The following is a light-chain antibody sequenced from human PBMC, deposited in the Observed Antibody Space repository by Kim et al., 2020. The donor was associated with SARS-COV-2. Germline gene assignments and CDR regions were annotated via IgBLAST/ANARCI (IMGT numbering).Light chain of an antibody. CDR3: LLTLPRLWV. V-gene: IGLV7-46*01. Sequence: PGGTVTLTCNSTAGAVTSGHSPFWFQQKAGQAPRTLIYDTSNRLSWTPARFSGSLIGGNAALTLSGAQPDDEADYFCLLTLPRLWVFGGGTQLTVL. CDR1: AGAVTSGHS. J-gene: IGLJ3*02. CDR2: DTS.